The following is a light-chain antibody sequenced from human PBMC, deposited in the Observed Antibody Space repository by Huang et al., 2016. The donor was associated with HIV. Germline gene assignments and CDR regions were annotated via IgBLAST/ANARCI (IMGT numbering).Light chain of an antibody. CDR1: QSISTY. J-gene: IGKJ4*01. V-gene: IGKV3-11*01. CDR3: QQRSTWPLT. CDR2: DAS. Sequence: EIVLTQSPATLSLSPGERATLSCRASQSISTYLAWYQQKPGQAPRLLIYDASNRATGSPARFSGRGSGTDFTLSINSLEPEDFVTYYCQQRSTWPLTVGGGTKVET.